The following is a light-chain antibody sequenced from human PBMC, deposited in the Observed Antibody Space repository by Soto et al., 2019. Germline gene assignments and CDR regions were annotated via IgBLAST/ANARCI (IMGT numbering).Light chain of an antibody. V-gene: IGKV3-20*01. Sequence: EMVLTQSPGNLSLSPGQRATLSCKASQTINRIYVAWYQQKPGQAPRFLIYRTSDRANGIPGRFSGSGSGTDFTLTISRLEPEDFAVYFCQQYGSSPRTFGQGTKV. CDR2: RTS. CDR1: QTINRIY. J-gene: IGKJ1*01. CDR3: QQYGSSPRT.